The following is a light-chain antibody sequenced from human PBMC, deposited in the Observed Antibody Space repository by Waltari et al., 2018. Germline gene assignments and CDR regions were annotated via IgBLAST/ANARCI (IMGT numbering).Light chain of an antibody. CDR2: NNN. J-gene: IGLJ1*01. CDR1: SSNIGSNT. V-gene: IGLV1-44*01. Sequence: QSVLTQPPSASGTPGQRVTISCPGSSSNIGSNTVNWYQQLPGTAPKLLMYNNNQRPSGVPDRFSGSKSGTSASLAISGLQSEDEADYYCAAWDDSLNGLYVFGTGTKVTVL. CDR3: AAWDDSLNGLYV.